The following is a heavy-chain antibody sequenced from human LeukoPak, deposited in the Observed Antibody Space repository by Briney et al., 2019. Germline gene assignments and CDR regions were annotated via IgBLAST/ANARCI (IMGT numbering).Heavy chain of an antibody. CDR1: GFTFSSYS. J-gene: IGHJ4*02. V-gene: IGHV3-48*01. Sequence: PGGSLRLSCAGSGFTFSSYSMNWVRQAPGKGLEWVSYISSSSSTIYYADSVKGRFTISRDNAKNSLYLQMNSLRAEDTAVYYCARDRRRFLEWLLYDYWGQGTLVTVSS. D-gene: IGHD3-3*01. CDR3: ARDRRRFLEWLLYDY. CDR2: ISSSSSTI.